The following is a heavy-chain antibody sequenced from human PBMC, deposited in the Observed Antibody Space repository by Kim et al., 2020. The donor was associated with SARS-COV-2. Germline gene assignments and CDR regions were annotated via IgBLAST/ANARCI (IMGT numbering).Heavy chain of an antibody. CDR2: ISAYNGNT. CDR3: ARDSFPDYYGSGSYYGALGY. D-gene: IGHD3-10*01. Sequence: ASVKVSCKASGYTFTSYGISWVRQAPGQGLEWMGWISAYNGNTNYAQKLQGRVTMTTDTSTSTAYMELRSLRSDDTAVYYCARDSFPDYYGSGSYYGALGYWGQGTLVTVSS. J-gene: IGHJ4*02. V-gene: IGHV1-18*01. CDR1: GYTFTSYG.